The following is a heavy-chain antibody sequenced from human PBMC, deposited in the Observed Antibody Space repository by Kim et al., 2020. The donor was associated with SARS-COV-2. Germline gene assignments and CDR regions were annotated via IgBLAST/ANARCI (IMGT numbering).Heavy chain of an antibody. J-gene: IGHJ6*01. V-gene: IGHV4-34*01. CDR2: INHSGST. CDR3: SRARYCSGCSCYSHYYYY. D-gene: IGHD2-15*01. Sequence: SETLSLTCAVYGGSFSGYYWSWIRQPPGKGLEWIGEINHSGSTNYNPSLKSRVTISVDTSKNQFSLKLSSVTAADTAVYYCSRARYCSGCSCYSHYYYY. CDR1: GGSFSGYY.